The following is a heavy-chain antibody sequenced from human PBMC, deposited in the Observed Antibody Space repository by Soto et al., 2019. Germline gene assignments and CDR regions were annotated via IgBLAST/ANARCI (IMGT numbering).Heavy chain of an antibody. CDR3: ARDRPDY. Sequence: EVQLVESGGGVVQPGGSLRLSCAASGFTFSSYSMNWVRQAPGKGLEWVSYISSSSSTIYYADSVKGRFTISRDNAKDSLYLQMNNLRAEDTAVYYCARDRPDYWGQGTLVTVSS. J-gene: IGHJ4*02. CDR1: GFTFSSYS. V-gene: IGHV3-48*01. CDR2: ISSSSSTI.